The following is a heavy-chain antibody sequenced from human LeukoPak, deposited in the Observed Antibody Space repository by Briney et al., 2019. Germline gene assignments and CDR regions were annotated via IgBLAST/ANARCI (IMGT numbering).Heavy chain of an antibody. D-gene: IGHD6-19*01. V-gene: IGHV3-48*04. J-gene: IGHJ1*01. CDR3: ASHQYSSGWYKDFQH. CDR2: ISSSSSTI. Sequence: PGGSLRLSCAASGFTFSSYSMNWVRQAPGKGLEWVSYISSSSSTIYYADSVKGRFTISRDNAKNSLYLQMNSLRAEDTAVYYCASHQYSSGWYKDFQHWGQGTLVTVSS. CDR1: GFTFSSYS.